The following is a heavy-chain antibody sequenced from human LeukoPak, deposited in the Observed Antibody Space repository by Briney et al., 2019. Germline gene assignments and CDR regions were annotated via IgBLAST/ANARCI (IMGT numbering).Heavy chain of an antibody. Sequence: ASVKVSCKASGGTFSSYAISWVRQAPGQGLEWMGRINPNSGGTNYAQKFQGRVTMTRDTSISTAYMELSRLRSDDTAVYYCAGLTTANNWFDPWGQGTLVTVSS. CDR1: GGTFSSYA. V-gene: IGHV1-2*02. CDR3: AGLTTANNWFDP. J-gene: IGHJ5*02. CDR2: INPNSGGT. D-gene: IGHD1-1*01.